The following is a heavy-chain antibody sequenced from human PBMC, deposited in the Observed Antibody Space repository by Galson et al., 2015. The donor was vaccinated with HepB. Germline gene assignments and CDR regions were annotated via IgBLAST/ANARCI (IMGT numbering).Heavy chain of an antibody. CDR3: ASFGAVAGSDAFDI. Sequence: HSGAEATKPGESPWISCKGSGYSFPSYWISRVRQMPGKGLEWKGRIDPSDAYTNYSPSFQGHVTISADKSISTAYLQWSSLKASDTAMYYCASFGAVAGSDAFDIWGQGTMVTVSS. V-gene: IGHV5-10-1*01. J-gene: IGHJ3*02. CDR2: IDPSDAYT. D-gene: IGHD6-19*01. CDR1: GYSFPSYW.